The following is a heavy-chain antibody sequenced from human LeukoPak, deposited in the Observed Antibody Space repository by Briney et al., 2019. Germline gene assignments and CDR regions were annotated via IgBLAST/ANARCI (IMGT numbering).Heavy chain of an antibody. J-gene: IGHJ4*02. Sequence: ASVKVSCKAFGYTFTSYAISWVRQAPGQGLEWMGGIIPIFGTANYAQKFQGRVTITADKSTSTAYMELSSLRSEDTAVYYCARGIAVAGHPYYFDYWGQGTLVTVSS. CDR3: ARGIAVAGHPYYFDY. D-gene: IGHD6-19*01. CDR1: GYTFTSYA. V-gene: IGHV1-69*06. CDR2: IIPIFGTA.